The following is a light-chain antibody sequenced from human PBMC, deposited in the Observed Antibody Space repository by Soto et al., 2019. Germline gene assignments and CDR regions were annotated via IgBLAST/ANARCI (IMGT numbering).Light chain of an antibody. J-gene: IGKJ4*01. Sequence: EIVLTQSPGTLSLSPGERATLSCRASQSVSNSYLAWYQQKPGQAPRLLIYGASRRATGIPDRFSGSGSGTDLTLTISRLEPEDFAVYYCQQYGRSPLTFGGGTKVEIK. CDR1: QSVSNSY. CDR3: QQYGRSPLT. CDR2: GAS. V-gene: IGKV3-20*01.